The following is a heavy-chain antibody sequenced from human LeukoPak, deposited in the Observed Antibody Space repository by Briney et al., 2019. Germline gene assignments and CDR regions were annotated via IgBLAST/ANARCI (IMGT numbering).Heavy chain of an antibody. CDR2: ISYDGSNK. CDR1: GFTFSSYA. V-gene: IGHV3-30*04. CDR3: ASETPFDY. J-gene: IGHJ4*02. Sequence: GRSLRLSCAASGFTFSSYAMHWVLQAPGKGLEWVAVISYDGSNKYYADSVKGRFTISRDNSKNTLYLQMNSLRAEDTAVYYCASETPFDYWGQGTLVTVSS.